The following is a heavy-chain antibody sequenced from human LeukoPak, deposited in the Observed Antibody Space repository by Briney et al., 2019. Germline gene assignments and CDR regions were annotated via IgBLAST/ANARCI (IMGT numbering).Heavy chain of an antibody. J-gene: IGHJ4*02. CDR1: GGTFSSYA. V-gene: IGHV1-69*05. CDR2: IIPIFGTA. CDR3: ARSARYDGSGYSKSGDY. D-gene: IGHD3-22*01. Sequence: SVKVSCKASGGTFSSYAISWVRQAPGQGLEWMGGIIPIFGTANYAQKFQGGVTITTDESTSTAYMELSSLRSEDTAVYYCARSARYDGSGYSKSGDYWGQGTLVTVSS.